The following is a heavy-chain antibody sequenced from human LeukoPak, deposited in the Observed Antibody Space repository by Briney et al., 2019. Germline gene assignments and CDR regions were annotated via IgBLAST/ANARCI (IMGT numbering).Heavy chain of an antibody. CDR3: ARGLTNFDASPPPVY. Sequence: GRSLRLSCAASGFTFTNYAIQWVRQAPGKGLEWVAVISYDGTNIYYGDSVKGRFTISRDNSKNTVYLQMNNLRAEDTAVYHCARGLTNFDASPPPVYWGQGTLVTVSS. CDR2: ISYDGTNI. J-gene: IGHJ4*02. CDR1: GFTFTNYA. D-gene: IGHD2-8*01. V-gene: IGHV3-30*01.